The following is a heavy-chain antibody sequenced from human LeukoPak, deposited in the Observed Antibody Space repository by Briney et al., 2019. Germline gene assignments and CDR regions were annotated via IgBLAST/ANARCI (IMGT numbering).Heavy chain of an antibody. CDR2: INPSGGST. J-gene: IGHJ4*02. D-gene: IGHD3-22*01. V-gene: IGHV1-46*01. Sequence: ASVKVSCKASGYTFTNYYMHWVRQAPGQGLEWMGIINPSGGSTSYAQKFQGRVTMTRDTSTSTVYMELSSLRSEDTAIYYCARVSYDSSGYYSLDYWGQGTLVTVSS. CDR3: ARVSYDSSGYYSLDY. CDR1: GYTFTNYY.